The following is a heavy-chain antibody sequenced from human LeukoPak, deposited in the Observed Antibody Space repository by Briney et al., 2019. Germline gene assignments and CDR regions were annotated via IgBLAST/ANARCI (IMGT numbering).Heavy chain of an antibody. Sequence: SETLSLTCTASGGSISSGSYYWSWIPQPAGQGLEWIGRIYTSGSTNYNPSLKSRVTISVDKSNNQLSLKLSSVTAADTSLYYCVRESVVRGVYYYYYYMDVWGKGTTVTIS. D-gene: IGHD3-10*01. CDR2: IYTSGST. V-gene: IGHV4-61*02. CDR3: VRESVVRGVYYYYYYMDV. CDR1: GGSISSGSYY. J-gene: IGHJ6*03.